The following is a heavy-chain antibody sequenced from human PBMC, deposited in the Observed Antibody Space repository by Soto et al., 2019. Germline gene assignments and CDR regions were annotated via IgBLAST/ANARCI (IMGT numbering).Heavy chain of an antibody. CDR1: GFSLSTSGVG. Sequence: QITLKESGPTLVKPTQTLTLTCTFSGFSLSTSGVGVGWIRQPPGKALEWLALIYWDDDKRYSPSLKSRLTQTKDTYKNQVVLTNTHMDPVDTATYYCARAVGQQLVRSVFDYWGQGTLVTVSS. J-gene: IGHJ4*02. D-gene: IGHD6-13*01. V-gene: IGHV2-5*02. CDR2: IYWDDDK. CDR3: ARAVGQQLVRSVFDY.